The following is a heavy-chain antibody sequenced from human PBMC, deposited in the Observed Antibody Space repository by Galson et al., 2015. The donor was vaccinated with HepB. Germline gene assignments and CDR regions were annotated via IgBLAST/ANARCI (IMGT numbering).Heavy chain of an antibody. Sequence: ETLSLTCTVSGGSISSYYWSWIRQPPGEGLEWIGYIYYSGSTNYNPSLKSRVTISVDTSKNQFSLKLSSVTAADTAVYYCARDSSSWEDGMDVWGQGTTVTVSS. J-gene: IGHJ6*02. D-gene: IGHD6-13*01. CDR1: GGSISSYY. CDR3: ARDSSSWEDGMDV. V-gene: IGHV4-59*01. CDR2: IYYSGST.